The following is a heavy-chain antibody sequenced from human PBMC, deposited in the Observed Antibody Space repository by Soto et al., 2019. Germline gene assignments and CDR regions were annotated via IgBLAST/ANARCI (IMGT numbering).Heavy chain of an antibody. V-gene: IGHV1-69*13. D-gene: IGHD2-2*01. Sequence: ASVKVSCKASGYTFTSYGISWVRQAPGQGLEWMGGIIPISDTTNYAQKFQGRVTITADESTSTAYMELSSLRSEDTAAYYCARSQGSSTSLEIYYYYYYGMDVWGQGTTVTVSS. CDR2: IIPISDTT. CDR1: GYTFTSYG. CDR3: ARSQGSSTSLEIYYYYYYGMDV. J-gene: IGHJ6*02.